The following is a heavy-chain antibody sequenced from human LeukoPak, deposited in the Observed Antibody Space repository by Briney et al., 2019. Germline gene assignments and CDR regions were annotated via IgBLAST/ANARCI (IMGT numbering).Heavy chain of an antibody. D-gene: IGHD3-10*01. Sequence: GGSLRLSCAASGFTFSPYSMNWVRQVPGEGLVWVSSIDSDGSVTNYADSVKGRFTISRDNAKNTVSLQMNSLRAEDTAFYYCARELLRGDDYWGQGALVTVSS. CDR1: GFTFSPYS. CDR2: IDSDGSVT. V-gene: IGHV3-74*01. CDR3: ARELLRGDDY. J-gene: IGHJ4*02.